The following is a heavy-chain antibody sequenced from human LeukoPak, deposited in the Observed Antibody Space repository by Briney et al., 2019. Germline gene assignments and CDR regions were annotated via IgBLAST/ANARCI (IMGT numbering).Heavy chain of an antibody. D-gene: IGHD5-12*01. CDR3: SRYQSLAYYFDF. CDR2: IHHSGTT. J-gene: IGHJ4*02. Sequence: PSETLSLTCTVSRYSISSGFYWGWIRQPPGKGLEWIAIIHHSGTTFHSPSLKSRVTISVDTSKNQFSLKLSSVTAADTAVYYCSRYQSLAYYFDFWGQGTQVIVSS. V-gene: IGHV4-38-2*02. CDR1: RYSISSGFY.